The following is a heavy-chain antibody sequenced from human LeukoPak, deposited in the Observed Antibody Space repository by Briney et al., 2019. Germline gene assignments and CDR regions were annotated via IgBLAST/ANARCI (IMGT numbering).Heavy chain of an antibody. J-gene: IGHJ4*02. D-gene: IGHD2-15*01. V-gene: IGHV3-23*01. CDR2: ISGSGGST. Sequence: PGGSLRLSCAASGFTFSSYAMSWVRQDPGKGLEWVSAISGSGGSTYYADSVEGRFTISRDNSKNTLYLQMNSLRAEDTAVYYCSTANGRYCSGGSCYYFDYWAREPWSPSPQ. CDR1: GFTFSSYA. CDR3: STANGRYCSGGSCYYFDY.